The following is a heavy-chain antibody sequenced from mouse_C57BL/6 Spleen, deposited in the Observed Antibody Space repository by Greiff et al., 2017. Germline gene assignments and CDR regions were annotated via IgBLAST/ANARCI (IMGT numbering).Heavy chain of an antibody. V-gene: IGHV1-52*01. D-gene: IGHD4-1*01. Sequence: VQLQQSGAELVRPGSSVKLSCKASGYTFTSYWMHWVKQRPIQGLEWIGNIDPSDSETHYNQKFKDKATLTVDKSSSTAYMQLRSLTSEDAAVYYCALELGDYFDYWGQGTTLTVSS. J-gene: IGHJ2*01. CDR3: ALELGDYFDY. CDR1: GYTFTSYW. CDR2: IDPSDSET.